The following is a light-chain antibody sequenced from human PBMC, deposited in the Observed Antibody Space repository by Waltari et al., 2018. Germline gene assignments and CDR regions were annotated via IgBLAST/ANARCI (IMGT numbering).Light chain of an antibody. CDR1: TMDVVGFNY. Sequence: QFPLTHLPPGSGPPGRSVTISCTGPTMDVVGFNYAPGFQQHQGEAPKLIIYDAIKRPSGVPGRFSGSKSGNTASLTISGLQAEDDSDYYCCSYAGFYTYVFGTGTKVTVL. CDR2: DAI. CDR3: CSYAGFYTYV. J-gene: IGLJ1*01. V-gene: IGLV2-11*01.